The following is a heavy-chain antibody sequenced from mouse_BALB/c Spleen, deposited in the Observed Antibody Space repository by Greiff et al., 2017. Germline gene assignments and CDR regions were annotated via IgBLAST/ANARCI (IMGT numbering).Heavy chain of an antibody. CDR3: ARHLLRGYYFDY. V-gene: IGHV5-12-1*01. J-gene: IGHJ2*01. CDR1: GFAFSSYD. CDR2: ISSGGGST. D-gene: IGHD1-1*01. Sequence: DVMLVESGGGLVKPGGSLKLSCAASGFAFSSYDMSWVRQTPEKRLEWVAYISSGGGSTYYPDTVKGRFTISRDNAKNTLYLQMSSLKSEDTAMYYCARHLLRGYYFDYWGQGTTLTVSS.